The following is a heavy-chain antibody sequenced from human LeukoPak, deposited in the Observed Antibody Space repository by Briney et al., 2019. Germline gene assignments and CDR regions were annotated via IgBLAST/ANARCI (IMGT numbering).Heavy chain of an antibody. J-gene: IGHJ6*04. D-gene: IGHD2-15*01. CDR3: ARVWGVVVVAATRQADYYGMDV. CDR2: ISAYNGNT. V-gene: IGHV1-18*04. CDR1: GYTFTSYG. Sequence: ASVKVSCKASGYTFTSYGISWVRQAPGQGLEWMGWISAYNGNTNYAQKLQGRVTMTTDTSTSTAYMELRSLGSDDTAVYYCARVWGVVVVAATRQADYYGMDVWGNGTTVTVSS.